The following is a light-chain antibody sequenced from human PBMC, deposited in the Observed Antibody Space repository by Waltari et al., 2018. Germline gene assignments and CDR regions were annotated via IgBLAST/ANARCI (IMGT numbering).Light chain of an antibody. V-gene: IGLV6-57*03. CDR3: QSYNSTGWV. CDR1: RGSIVSNY. CDR2: ENS. Sequence: FMLTQPHSVSESPGTRVTISCTRRRGSIVSNYVQSYQQRPGSAPTTIIDENSRRPSGVPYRFSVSIDSSSNSASLVISGVKTEDEADYYCQSYNSTGWVFGGGTKLTVL. J-gene: IGLJ3*02.